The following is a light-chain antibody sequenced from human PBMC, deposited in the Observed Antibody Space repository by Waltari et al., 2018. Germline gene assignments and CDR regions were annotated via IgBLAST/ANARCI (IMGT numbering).Light chain of an antibody. V-gene: IGLV2-14*03. CDR1: DSDIGAYNY. J-gene: IGLJ2*01. CDR3: SSYTRRNTVI. Sequence: QSALAQPASVSGSPGQSITISCPGTDSDIGAYNYVSWYPQNPGIAPKLLLFDVIDLPSGVSDRFSGTKSGKTASLTISGLQPEDAAEYYCSSYTRRNTVIFGGGTKLTVV. CDR2: DVI.